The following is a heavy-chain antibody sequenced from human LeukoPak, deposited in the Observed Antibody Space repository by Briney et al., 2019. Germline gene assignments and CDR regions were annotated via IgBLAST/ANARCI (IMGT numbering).Heavy chain of an antibody. CDR1: GFTFDDYA. V-gene: IGHV3-9*01. CDR3: AKAHQYYYDSSGVDY. Sequence: GGSLRLSCAASGFTFDDYAMHWVRQAPGKGLEWVSGISWNSGSIGYADSVKGRFTISRDNAKNSLYLQMNSLRAEDTALYYCAKAHQYYYDSSGVDYWGQGTLVTVSS. J-gene: IGHJ4*02. D-gene: IGHD3-22*01. CDR2: ISWNSGSI.